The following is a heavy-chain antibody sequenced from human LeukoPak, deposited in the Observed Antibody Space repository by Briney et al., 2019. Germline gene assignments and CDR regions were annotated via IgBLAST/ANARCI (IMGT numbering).Heavy chain of an antibody. CDR3: ASGGVGPRLQN. J-gene: IGHJ4*02. CDR2: VNQRGGI. CDR1: GGSFSGYY. Sequence: PSETLSLTCAVYGGSFSGYYWTWIGPPPGKGREGIGGVNQRGGISYNPSLKSRASISVDTSQNQFSLKLTSVTAADTAVYFCASGGVGPRLQNWGQGSLVTVSS. V-gene: IGHV4-34*01. D-gene: IGHD2-8*01.